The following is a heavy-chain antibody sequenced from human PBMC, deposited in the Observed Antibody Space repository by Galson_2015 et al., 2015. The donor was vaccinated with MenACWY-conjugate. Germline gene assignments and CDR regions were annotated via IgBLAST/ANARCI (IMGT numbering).Heavy chain of an antibody. V-gene: IGHV1-46*01. J-gene: IGHJ4*02. CDR1: GYTLTELS. D-gene: IGHD3-22*01. Sequence: SVKVSCKVSGYTLTELSMHWVRQAPGQGLEWMGIINPSGGSTSYAQKFQGRVTMTRDTSTGTVYMELSSLRSEDTAVYYCARGLSGYYYYFDYWGQGTLVTVSS. CDR2: INPSGGST. CDR3: ARGLSGYYYYFDY.